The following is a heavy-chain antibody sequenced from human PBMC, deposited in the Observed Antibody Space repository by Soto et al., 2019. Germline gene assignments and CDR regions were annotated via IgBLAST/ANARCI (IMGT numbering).Heavy chain of an antibody. J-gene: IGHJ6*02. Sequence: EVQLVESGGGLVKPGGSLRLSCAASGFTFSSYTMNWVHQAPGKGLEWVSSITSISTYIYYADSVKGRFTISRDNTKNSLYLQMNSLRAEDTAVYYCARDLGYSSSWNVYYYYGMDVWGQGTTVTVSS. CDR3: ARDLGYSSSWNVYYYYGMDV. D-gene: IGHD6-13*01. V-gene: IGHV3-21*01. CDR2: ITSISTYI. CDR1: GFTFSSYT.